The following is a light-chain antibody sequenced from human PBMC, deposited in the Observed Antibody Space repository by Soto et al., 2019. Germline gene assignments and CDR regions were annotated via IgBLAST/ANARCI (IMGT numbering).Light chain of an antibody. CDR1: SSNIGSNY. CDR3: SSYTSSNSLV. Sequence: QSVLTQPPSASGTPGQRVNISCSGSSSNIGSNYVYWYRQFPGTAPKLLIQRNNQRPSGVPARFSGSKSGTSASLAISGLRSEDEADYYCSSYTSSNSLVFGGGTKLTVL. J-gene: IGLJ3*02. V-gene: IGLV1-47*01. CDR2: RNN.